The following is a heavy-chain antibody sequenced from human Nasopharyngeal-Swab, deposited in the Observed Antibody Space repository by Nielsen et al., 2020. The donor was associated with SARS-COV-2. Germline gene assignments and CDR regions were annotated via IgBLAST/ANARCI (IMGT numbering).Heavy chain of an antibody. J-gene: IGHJ4*02. CDR3: ARLPYYYDSSGYLYYFDY. D-gene: IGHD3-22*01. CDR2: ISAYNGNT. V-gene: IGHV1-18*01. CDR1: GYTFTSYG. Sequence: ASVKVSCKASGYTFTSYGISWVRQAPGQGLEWMGWISAYNGNTNYAQKLQGRVTMTTDTSTSTAYMELRSLRSDDTAVYYCARLPYYYDSSGYLYYFDYWGQGTLVTASS.